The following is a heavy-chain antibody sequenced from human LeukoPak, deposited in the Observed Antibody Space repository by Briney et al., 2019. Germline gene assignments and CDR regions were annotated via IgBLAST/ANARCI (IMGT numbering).Heavy chain of an antibody. CDR1: GYSFTNYW. V-gene: IGHV5-51*01. J-gene: IGHJ4*02. CDR2: IYPGDSDT. Sequence: GGSLKISCKGSGYSFTNYWIGWVRQMPGKGLEWMGIIYPGDSDTRYSPSFQGQVTISADKFLTTAYLQWSSLEASDSAMYYCARRDSGFEFFDYWGQGTLVTVSS. D-gene: IGHD5-12*01. CDR3: ARRDSGFEFFDY.